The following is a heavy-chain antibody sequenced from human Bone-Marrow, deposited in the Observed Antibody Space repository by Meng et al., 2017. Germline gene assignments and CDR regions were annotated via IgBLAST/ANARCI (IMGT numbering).Heavy chain of an antibody. V-gene: IGHV3-7*01. CDR1: GFTFSSYA. J-gene: IGHJ4*02. Sequence: GESLKISCAASGFTFSSYAMHWVRQAPGKGLEWVATIREDGSEKYQVDSVKGRFTISRDNAKNSLYLQMNSLRAEDTAVYYCARDFDYWGQGTLVTVSS. CDR2: IREDGSEK. CDR3: ARDFDY.